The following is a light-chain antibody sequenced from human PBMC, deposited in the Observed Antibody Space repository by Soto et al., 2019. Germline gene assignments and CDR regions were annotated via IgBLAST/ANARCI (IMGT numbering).Light chain of an antibody. CDR1: MRDVGAYNL. CDR2: EVR. CDR3: QSYDSTLSARYV. J-gene: IGLJ1*01. Sequence: QSALTQPASVSGSPGQSITISCAGTMRDVGAYNLVSWYQQHPGRAPQLIIYEVRNRPSGVPDRFSGSKSGTSASLAITGLQAEDEGDYYCQSYDSTLSARYVFGTGTKLTVL. V-gene: IGLV2-14*01.